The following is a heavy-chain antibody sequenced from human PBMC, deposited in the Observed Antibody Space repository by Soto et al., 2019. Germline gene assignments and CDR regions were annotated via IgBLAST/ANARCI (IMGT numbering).Heavy chain of an antibody. Sequence: QVQLVQSGAEVKKPGSSVKVSCKASGGTFSSYAISWVRQAPGQGLEWMGGIIPIFGTANYAQKFQGRVTITADESRSTAYVELSSLRSEDTAVYYCARVGCISTSCYRSVYYYGMDVWGQGTTVTVSS. CDR3: ARVGCISTSCYRSVYYYGMDV. J-gene: IGHJ6*02. V-gene: IGHV1-69*12. D-gene: IGHD2-2*01. CDR2: IIPIFGTA. CDR1: GGTFSSYA.